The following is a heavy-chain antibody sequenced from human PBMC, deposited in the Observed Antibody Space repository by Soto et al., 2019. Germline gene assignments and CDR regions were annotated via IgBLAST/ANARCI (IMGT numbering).Heavy chain of an antibody. V-gene: IGHV1-69*06. CDR2: IIPIFGTA. CDR1: GGTFSSYA. CDR3: ARALEVVAATYYYYYGMDV. Sequence: ASVKVSCKASGGTFSSYAISWVRQAPGQGLEWMGGIIPIFGTANYAQKFQGRVTITADKSTSTAYMELSSLRSEDTAVYYCARALEVVAATYYYYYGMDVWGQGTTVTVS. J-gene: IGHJ6*02. D-gene: IGHD2-15*01.